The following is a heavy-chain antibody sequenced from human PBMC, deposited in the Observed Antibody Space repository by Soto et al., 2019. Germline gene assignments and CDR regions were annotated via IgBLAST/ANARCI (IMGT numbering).Heavy chain of an antibody. Sequence: SETLSLTCAVYGESFSGYSWNWIRQPPGKGLEWIGKINHSGSTTYNPSLGKSRVTISVGTSKNQFSLKLSSVSAAYTAVYYCARGKTYGTGGSCYEHCDFWGQVTLVTVSS. V-gene: IGHV4-34*01. CDR1: GESFSGYS. J-gene: IGHJ4*02. D-gene: IGHD2-15*01. CDR3: ARGKTYGTGGSCYEHCDF. CDR2: INHSGST.